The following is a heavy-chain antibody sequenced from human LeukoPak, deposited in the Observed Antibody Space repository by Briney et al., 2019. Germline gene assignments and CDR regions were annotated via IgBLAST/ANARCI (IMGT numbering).Heavy chain of an antibody. CDR3: ARKENVYYYFDY. D-gene: IGHD3-10*01. CDR2: VYYSGIT. Sequence: PSETLSLTCTVSGGSISSSSYYWGWIRQPPGKGLEWIGNVYYSGITYYNPSLKSRVIISLDTPKSQFSLKLSSVTAVDTAVYYCARKENVYYYFDYWGQGTLVTVSS. J-gene: IGHJ4*02. CDR1: GGSISSSSYY. V-gene: IGHV4-39*07.